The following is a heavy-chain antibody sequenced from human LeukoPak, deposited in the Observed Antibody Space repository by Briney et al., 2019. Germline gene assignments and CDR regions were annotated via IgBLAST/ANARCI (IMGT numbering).Heavy chain of an antibody. CDR2: INHSGST. Sequence: PSETLSLTCAVYGGSFSGYYWSWIRQPPGKGLEWIGEINHSGSTNYNPSLKSRVTISVDTSKNHFSLKLSSVTAADTAVYYCARGQDSSGWYLRGDYWGQGTLVTVSS. D-gene: IGHD6-19*01. J-gene: IGHJ4*02. CDR1: GGSFSGYY. CDR3: ARGQDSSGWYLRGDY. V-gene: IGHV4-34*01.